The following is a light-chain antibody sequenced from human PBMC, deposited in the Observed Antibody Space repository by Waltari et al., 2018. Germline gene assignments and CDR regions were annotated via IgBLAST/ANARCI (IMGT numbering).Light chain of an antibody. CDR1: SGDLGTYNL. Sequence: QSALTQPASVSGSPGQSITISCTGSSGDLGTYNLFPWYQQPPANAPRLLIHDATKRPTGIASRFSCSKSGNTASLTISGLQAEDEADDFCGSYAGGTSWVFGGGTQVTVL. CDR2: DAT. CDR3: GSYAGGTSWV. J-gene: IGLJ3*02. V-gene: IGLV2-23*01.